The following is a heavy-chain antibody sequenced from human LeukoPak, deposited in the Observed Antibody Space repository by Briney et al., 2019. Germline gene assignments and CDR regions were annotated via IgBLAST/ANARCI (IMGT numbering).Heavy chain of an antibody. CDR1: GFDFSTYS. CDR3: ARVGRSGWTVDY. CDR2: ISSSSSNI. V-gene: IGHV3-48*04. J-gene: IGHJ4*02. Sequence: GGSLRLSCAASGFDFSTYSIDWVRQAPGKGLEWVSYISSSSSNIYHADSAKGRFTISRDNAKNSLHLQMNSLRAEDTAVYYCARVGRSGWTVDYWGQGTLVTVSS. D-gene: IGHD6-19*01.